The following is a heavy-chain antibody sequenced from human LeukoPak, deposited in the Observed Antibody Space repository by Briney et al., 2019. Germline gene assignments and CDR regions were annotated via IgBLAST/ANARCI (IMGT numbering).Heavy chain of an antibody. CDR1: GVSFGRYY. CDR3: ARGGCNIDAFDI. D-gene: IGHD2/OR15-2a*01. Sequence: PAGTLSFTCAGSGVSFGRYYWGWIKQPPGKGRLCIGSNYYSGGTIYNPSLKSRVTMSVDPSKNQFSRKLSSVTAEDTAVYYCARGGCNIDAFDIWGQGTVVTVSS. J-gene: IGHJ3*02. V-gene: IGHV4-59*01. CDR2: NYYSGGT.